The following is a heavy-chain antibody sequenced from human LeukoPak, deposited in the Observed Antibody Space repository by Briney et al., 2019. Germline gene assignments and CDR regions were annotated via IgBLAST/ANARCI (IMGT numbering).Heavy chain of an antibody. CDR3: ARAYCSSTRCSYYFDS. Sequence: PGGSLRLSCAASGFTFDSYGMNWVRQAPGKGLEWISSIISSSTYIYYAYSVKGRFTISSANAKNSLYLQMNSLRAEGTAVYYCARAYCSSTRCSYYFDSWGQGTLVTVSS. J-gene: IGHJ4*02. D-gene: IGHD2-2*01. CDR1: GFTFDSYG. V-gene: IGHV3-21*01. CDR2: IISSSTYI.